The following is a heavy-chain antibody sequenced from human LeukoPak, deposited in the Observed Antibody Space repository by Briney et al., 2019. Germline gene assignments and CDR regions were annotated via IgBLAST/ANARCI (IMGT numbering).Heavy chain of an antibody. CDR1: GGTFSSYA. CDR3: ALARMMKIFHY. CDR2: IIPIFGTA. J-gene: IGHJ4*02. Sequence: SVKVSCKASGGTFSSYAINWVRQAPGQGLEWMGGIIPIFGTAHYAQKFQGRVTITADESTSTAYMELSSLRSEDTAVYYCALARMMKIFHYWGQGTLVTVSS. V-gene: IGHV1-69*13. D-gene: IGHD2/OR15-2a*01.